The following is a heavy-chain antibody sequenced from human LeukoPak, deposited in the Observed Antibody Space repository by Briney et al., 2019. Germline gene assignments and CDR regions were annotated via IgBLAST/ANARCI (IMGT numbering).Heavy chain of an antibody. CDR2: INSSGGST. J-gene: IGHJ4*02. Sequence: GASVKVSCKASGYTFTSYYMHWVRQAPGQGLEWMGIINSSGGSTSYAQKFQGRVTMTRDMSTSTVYMELSSLRSEDTAVYYCARPKSSGYYSKPFDYWGQGTLVTVSS. V-gene: IGHV1-46*01. CDR1: GYTFTSYY. CDR3: ARPKSSGYYSKPFDY. D-gene: IGHD3-22*01.